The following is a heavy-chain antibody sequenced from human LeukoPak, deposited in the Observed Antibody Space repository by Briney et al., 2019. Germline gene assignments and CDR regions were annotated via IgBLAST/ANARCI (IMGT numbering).Heavy chain of an antibody. V-gene: IGHV1-18*01. J-gene: IGHJ6*03. CDR1: GYNFTNYG. CDR3: ARGGPPIDCSDGSCYVNYYYHYMDF. Sequence: GASVKVSCKASGYNFTNYGLSWVRQAPGQGLEWMGWISPYNDYTTYAQKFQGRVTLTTDTSTTTAYVELRSLNSDDTAVYYCARGGPPIDCSDGSCYVNYYYHYMDFWGKGTSVTVSS. CDR2: ISPYNDYT. D-gene: IGHD2-15*01.